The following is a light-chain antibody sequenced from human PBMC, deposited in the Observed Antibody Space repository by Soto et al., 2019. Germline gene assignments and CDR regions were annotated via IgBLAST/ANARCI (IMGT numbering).Light chain of an antibody. CDR1: QSVLYSSNNKNY. V-gene: IGKV4-1*01. CDR3: QQYDSTPPWT. CDR2: WAS. Sequence: DIVMTQSPDSLAVSLGERATINCKSSQSVLYSSNNKNYLAWYQQKPGQPPKLLIYWASTRESGVPDRFRGSGSGTDFTLTISSLQAEDVAVYYCQQYDSTPPWTFGQGTKVEIK. J-gene: IGKJ1*01.